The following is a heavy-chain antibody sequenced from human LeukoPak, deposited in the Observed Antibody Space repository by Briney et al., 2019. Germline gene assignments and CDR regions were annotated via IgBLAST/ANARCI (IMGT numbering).Heavy chain of an antibody. Sequence: ASVKVSCKAFGYTFITYYMHWVRQAPGQGLEWMGIINPSGGTTSYAQKFQGRVTMTRDTSTSTVYMELSSLRSEDTAVYYCARGPYGDYGDCWGQGTLVTVSS. V-gene: IGHV1-46*01. CDR1: GYTFITYY. D-gene: IGHD4-17*01. CDR2: INPSGGTT. CDR3: ARGPYGDYGDC. J-gene: IGHJ4*02.